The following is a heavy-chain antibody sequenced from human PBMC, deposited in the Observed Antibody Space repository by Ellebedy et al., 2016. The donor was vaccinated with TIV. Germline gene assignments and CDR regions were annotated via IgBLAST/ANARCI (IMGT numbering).Heavy chain of an antibody. V-gene: IGHV3-7*01. CDR2: IKQHGSEK. CDR3: AREAINYGTNSYYFDY. J-gene: IGHJ4*02. D-gene: IGHD2-8*01. Sequence: GESLKISCTASGFTFSYYWMSWVRQAPGKGLEWVANIKQHGSEKDYVDSVKGRFTISRDDAKNSLYLQMNSLRDEDTAVYYCAREAINYGTNSYYFDYWGQGTLVAVSS. CDR1: GFTFSYYW.